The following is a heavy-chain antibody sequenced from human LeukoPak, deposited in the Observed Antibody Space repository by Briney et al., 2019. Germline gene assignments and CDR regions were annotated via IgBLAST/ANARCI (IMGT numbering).Heavy chain of an antibody. J-gene: IGHJ5*02. CDR2: IYYSGST. Sequence: SETLPLTCAVYGGSFSGYYWSWIRQPPGKGLEWIGYIYYSGSTNYNPSLKSRVTISVDTSKNQFSLKLSSVTAADTAVYYCARVGTGYCSSTSCYLIGWFDPWGQGTLVTVSS. D-gene: IGHD2-2*01. V-gene: IGHV4-59*01. CDR1: GGSFSGYY. CDR3: ARVGTGYCSSTSCYLIGWFDP.